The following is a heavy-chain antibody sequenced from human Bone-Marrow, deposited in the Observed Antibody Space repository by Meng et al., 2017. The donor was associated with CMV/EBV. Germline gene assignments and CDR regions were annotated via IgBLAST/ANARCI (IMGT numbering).Heavy chain of an antibody. CDR3: TREQFGVDY. D-gene: IGHD3-10*01. CDR2: IYWNDDK. V-gene: IGHV2-5*01. Sequence: LTCSFSGFSLSTNEVGVGWIRQPPGKALEWLALIYWNDDKRYSPSLQSRLTITKDTAKNQVVLTITNMDLVDTATYYCTREQFGVDYWGLGTLVTVSS. CDR1: GFSLSTNEVG. J-gene: IGHJ4*02.